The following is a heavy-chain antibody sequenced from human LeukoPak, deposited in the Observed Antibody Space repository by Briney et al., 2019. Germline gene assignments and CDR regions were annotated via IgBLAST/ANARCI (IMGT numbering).Heavy chain of an antibody. CDR1: GFTFSSYS. Sequence: GGSLRLSCAASGFTFSSYSMNWVRQAPGKGLEWVSSISSSSSYIYYADSVKGRFTISRDNAKNSLYLQMNSLRAEDTAVYYCARAHPRYHYDFWGQGTLVTVSS. J-gene: IGHJ4*02. CDR3: ARAHPRYHYDF. V-gene: IGHV3-21*01. CDR2: ISSSSSYI. D-gene: IGHD1-14*01.